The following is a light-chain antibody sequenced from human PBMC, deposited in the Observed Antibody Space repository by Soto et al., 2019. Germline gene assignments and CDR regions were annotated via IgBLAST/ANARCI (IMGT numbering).Light chain of an antibody. CDR1: QSVSSTY. CDR3: QHYGNSPPMYT. J-gene: IGKJ2*01. Sequence: EIVLTQSPGILSLFPGERATLSCRASQSVSSTYLAWYQRKPGQAPRLLIYGPSSRATGIPDRFSGSGSGTDFTLTISRLEPEDSAVYYCQHYGNSPPMYTFGQGTKLEIK. CDR2: GPS. V-gene: IGKV3-20*01.